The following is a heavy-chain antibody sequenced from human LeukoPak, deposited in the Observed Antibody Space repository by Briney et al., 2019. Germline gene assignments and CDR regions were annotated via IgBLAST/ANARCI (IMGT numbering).Heavy chain of an antibody. D-gene: IGHD3-22*01. Sequence: GGSLRLSCAASGFTFSSYGMHWVRQAPGKGLEWVAVIWYDGSNKYYADSVKGRFTISRDNSKNTLYLQMNSLRAEDTAVYYCSYSSGPRFDPWGQGTLVTVSS. CDR3: SYSSGPRFDP. CDR1: GFTFSSYG. V-gene: IGHV3-33*01. J-gene: IGHJ5*02. CDR2: IWYDGSNK.